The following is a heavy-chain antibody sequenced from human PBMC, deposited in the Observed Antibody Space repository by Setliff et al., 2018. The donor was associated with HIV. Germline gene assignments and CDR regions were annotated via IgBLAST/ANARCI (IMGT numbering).Heavy chain of an antibody. CDR1: GASISSIPYY. J-gene: IGHJ5*02. Sequence: SETLSLTCSVSGASISSIPYYWAWIRQPPGEGLEWIATISYSGSTHYNLALMSRVTISMDTSRNQFSVKLSSVTAADTAIYYCATLNFPLNWFDPWGQGTPVTVSS. CDR3: ATLNFPLNWFDP. V-gene: IGHV4-39*01. CDR2: ISYSGST.